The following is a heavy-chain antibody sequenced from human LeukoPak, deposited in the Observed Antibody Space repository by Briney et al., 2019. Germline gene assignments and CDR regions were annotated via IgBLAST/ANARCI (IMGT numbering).Heavy chain of an antibody. Sequence: GGSLRLSCAASRFTFSTYAMSWVRQAPGKGLEWVSSISGGGTYTYYADSVKGRFTISRDNSKNTLYLQMNSLRAEDTAVYYCLGGPNFDYWGQGALVTVSS. CDR3: LGGPNFDY. CDR2: ISGGGTYT. J-gene: IGHJ4*02. V-gene: IGHV3-23*01. CDR1: RFTFSTYA.